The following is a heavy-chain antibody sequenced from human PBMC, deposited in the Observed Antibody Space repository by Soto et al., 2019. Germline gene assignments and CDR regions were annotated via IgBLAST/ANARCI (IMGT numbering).Heavy chain of an antibody. D-gene: IGHD4-4*01. J-gene: IGHJ3*02. V-gene: IGHV6-1*01. CDR1: GDSVSSSSAS. CDR3: AREFLQYGIVGDYAFDI. CDR2: TYYRSKWYN. Sequence: SQTLSLTCVISGDSVSSSSASWNWIRQSPSRGLEWLGRTYYRSKWYNDYAVSVKSRITINPDTSKNQFSLQLNSVTPEDTAVYYCAREFLQYGIVGDYAFDIWGQGTMVTVSS.